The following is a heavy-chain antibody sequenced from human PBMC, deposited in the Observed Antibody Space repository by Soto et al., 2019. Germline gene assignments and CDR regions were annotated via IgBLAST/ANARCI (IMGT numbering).Heavy chain of an antibody. CDR3: ARAYGGNSGVFDY. V-gene: IGHV4-34*01. Sequence: QVQLQQWGAGLLKPSETLSLTCAVYGRSFSGYYWSWIRQPPGKGLEWIGEINHSGSTNYNPSLKSRVTTSVHTSQNQFSLNLSSVTAADTAVYYCARAYGGNSGVFDYWGQGTLVTVSS. CDR1: GRSFSGYY. D-gene: IGHD4-17*01. CDR2: INHSGST. J-gene: IGHJ4*02.